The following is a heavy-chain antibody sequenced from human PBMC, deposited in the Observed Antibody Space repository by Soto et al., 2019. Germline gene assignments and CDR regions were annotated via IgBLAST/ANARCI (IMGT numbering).Heavy chain of an antibody. CDR2: INAGNGNT. CDR1: GYTFTSYA. V-gene: IGHV1-3*05. D-gene: IGHD2-15*01. Sequence: QVQLVQSGAEEKKPGASVKVSCKASGYTFTSYAMHWGRQAPGQRLEWMGWINAGNGNTKCSQKFQDRVTITRDTSASTAYMELSSLRSEDTAVYYCARGESVVGDYWGQGTLVTVSS. CDR3: ARGESVVGDY. J-gene: IGHJ4*02.